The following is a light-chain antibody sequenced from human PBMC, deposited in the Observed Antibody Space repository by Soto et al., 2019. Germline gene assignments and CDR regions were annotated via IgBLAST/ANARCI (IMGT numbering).Light chain of an antibody. Sequence: QSALTQPRSVSGSPGQSVTISCTGTSSDIGAYNYVSWYQQHPGKAPKVMIYDVSKRPSGVPDRFSGSKSGTTASLTISGLQADDEADYYRCSYAGSYNYVFGSGTKLTVL. CDR3: CSYAGSYNYV. CDR1: SSDIGAYNY. CDR2: DVS. V-gene: IGLV2-11*01. J-gene: IGLJ1*01.